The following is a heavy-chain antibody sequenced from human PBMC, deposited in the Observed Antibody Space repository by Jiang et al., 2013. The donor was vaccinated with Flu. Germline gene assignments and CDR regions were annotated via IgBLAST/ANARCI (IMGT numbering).Heavy chain of an antibody. J-gene: IGHJ4*02. CDR1: GFTFSSYG. V-gene: IGHV3-30*02. CDR2: IRYDGSNK. Sequence: VQLLESGGGVVQPGGSLRLSCAASGFTFSSYGMHWVRQAPGKGLEWVAFIRYDGSNKYYADSVKGRFTISRDNSKNTLYLQMNSLRAEDTAVYYCAKYGPHAPRRGVIGYWGQGTLATVSS. D-gene: IGHD3-10*01. CDR3: AKYGPHAPRRGVIGY.